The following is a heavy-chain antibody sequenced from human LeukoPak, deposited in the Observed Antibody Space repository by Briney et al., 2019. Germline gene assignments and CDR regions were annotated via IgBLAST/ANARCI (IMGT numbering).Heavy chain of an antibody. V-gene: IGHV4-34*01. CDR3: ARTGSYYYYYMGV. D-gene: IGHD3-10*01. CDR1: GGSFSGYY. CDR2: INHSGST. J-gene: IGHJ6*03. Sequence: SETLSLTCAVYGGSFSGYYWSWIRQPPGKGLEWIGEINHSGSTNYNPSLKSRVTISVDTSKNQFSLKLSSVTAADTAVYYCARTGSYYYYYMGVWGKGTTVTVSS.